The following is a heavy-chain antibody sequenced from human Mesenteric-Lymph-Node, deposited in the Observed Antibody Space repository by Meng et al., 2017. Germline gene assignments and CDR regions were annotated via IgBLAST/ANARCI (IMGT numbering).Heavy chain of an antibody. Sequence: QVQLVQSGSELKKPGALVKVSCKASGYTFTSFAVTWVRQAPGQGLEWVGRINTNTGNPAYAQGFTERFVLSLGTSVSTAYLQISSLKAEDTAVYYCARESPFDPWGQGTLVTVSS. J-gene: IGHJ5*02. CDR3: ARESPFDP. CDR1: GYTFTSFA. V-gene: IGHV7-4-1*02. CDR2: INTNTGNP.